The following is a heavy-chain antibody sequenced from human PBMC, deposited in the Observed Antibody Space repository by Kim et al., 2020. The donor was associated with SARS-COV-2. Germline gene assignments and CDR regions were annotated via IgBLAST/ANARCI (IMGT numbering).Heavy chain of an antibody. V-gene: IGHV6-1*01. CDR2: WYK. Sequence: WYKDYAVSVKSRITINPDTSKNQFSLQLNSVTPEDTAVYYCASGRIHFDYWGQGTLVTVSS. J-gene: IGHJ4*02. CDR3: ASGRIHFDY.